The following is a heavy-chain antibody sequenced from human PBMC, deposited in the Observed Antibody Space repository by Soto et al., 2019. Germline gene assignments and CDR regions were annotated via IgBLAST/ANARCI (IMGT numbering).Heavy chain of an antibody. V-gene: IGHV4-39*01. Sequence: QVQLQESGPGLVKPSETLSLTCTVSGGSIYRSGYYWGWIRQPPGRGLEWIGNIDYNGVTYSNPSLKSRVPISRDTSKNQFSLKLTSVTAADTALYYCGKVLVGATGHTDSDSWGPGTLVAVSS. D-gene: IGHD2-15*01. CDR2: IDYNGVT. CDR1: GGSIYRSGYY. J-gene: IGHJ4*02. CDR3: GKVLVGATGHTDSDS.